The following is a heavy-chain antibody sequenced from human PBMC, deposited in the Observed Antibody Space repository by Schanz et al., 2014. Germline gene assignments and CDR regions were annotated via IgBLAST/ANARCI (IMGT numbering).Heavy chain of an antibody. Sequence: QILLVQPGPEVKKPGASVTVSCKASGYDFHIYAYSWVRQAPGQGPEWIGWISGYTGDTKYAQKFQHRFNMTTDRTTSTVYMELRSLRFDDTAVYFCARDNGRIPAANSFDYWGQGTRVTVSS. CDR3: ARDNGRIPAANSFDY. CDR1: GYDFHIYA. V-gene: IGHV1-18*01. J-gene: IGHJ4*02. D-gene: IGHD1-26*01. CDR2: ISGYTGDT.